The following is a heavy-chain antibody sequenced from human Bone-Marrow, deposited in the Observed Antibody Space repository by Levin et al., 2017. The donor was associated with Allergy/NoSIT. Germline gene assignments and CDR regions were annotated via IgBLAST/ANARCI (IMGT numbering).Heavy chain of an antibody. J-gene: IGHJ6*02. CDR2: IFYTGTT. CDR1: GGSLSDNNYY. V-gene: IGHV4-39*06. CDR3: ARDASRGGLDV. Sequence: TSETLSLTCTVSGGSLSDNNYYWGWVRQPPGKGLEWIGIIFYTGTTYYDPSLGSRVTISVDTSKNQFALRLSSVTAADTGVYFCARDASRGGLDVWGRGTTVTVSS.